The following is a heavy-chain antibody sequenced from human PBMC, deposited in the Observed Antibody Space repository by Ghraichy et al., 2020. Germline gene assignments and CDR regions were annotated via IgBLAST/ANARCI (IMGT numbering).Heavy chain of an antibody. CDR3: ARGAPWYYGSGSYRPPYYFEY. V-gene: IGHV4-34*01. D-gene: IGHD3-10*01. J-gene: IGHJ4*02. CDR2: INHSGST. Sequence: SETLSLTCAVYGGSFSGYYWSWIRQPPGKGLEWIGEINHSGSTNYNPSLKSRVTISGDTSKNQFSLKLSSVTAADTAVYYCARGAPWYYGSGSYRPPYYFEYWGQGTLVTVSS. CDR1: GGSFSGYY.